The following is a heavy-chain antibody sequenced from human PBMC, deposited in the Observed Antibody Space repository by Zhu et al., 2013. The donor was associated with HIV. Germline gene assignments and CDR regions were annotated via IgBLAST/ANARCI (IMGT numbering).Heavy chain of an antibody. V-gene: IGHV1-2*02. CDR1: GYTLTDYY. Sequence: QVQLVQSGAEVKRPGASVKVACKASGYTLTDYYIHWVRQAPGQGLEWMGWINPTSAGTKYAQKFQGRVTMTRNTSISTAYMELSSLTSEDTAVYYCARGPWSYYYYNVDLVGPRDHGHRLL. J-gene: IGHJ6*02. CDR3: ARGPWSYYYYNVDL. CDR2: INPTSAGT.